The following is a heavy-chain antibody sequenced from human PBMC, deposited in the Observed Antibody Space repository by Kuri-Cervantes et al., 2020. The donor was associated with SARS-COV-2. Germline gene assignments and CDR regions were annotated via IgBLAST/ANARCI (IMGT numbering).Heavy chain of an antibody. CDR1: EFTFSSYG. V-gene: IGHV3-30*03. D-gene: IGHD1-26*01. CDR3: ARGSASAWDPPEN. CDR2: ITYDGHNE. J-gene: IGHJ4*02. Sequence: GGSLRLSCEASEFTFSSYGMHWVRQAPGKGLEWVAVITYDGHNEYYAATAKGRFTISRDNSRKTLYLQMDSLRPDDTGVYYCARGSASAWDPPENWGQGTLVTVSS.